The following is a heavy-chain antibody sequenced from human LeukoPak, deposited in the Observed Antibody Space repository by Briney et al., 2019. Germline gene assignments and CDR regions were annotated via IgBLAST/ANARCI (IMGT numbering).Heavy chain of an antibody. CDR2: IKQDGSEK. J-gene: IGHJ4*02. CDR1: GFTFSSSW. V-gene: IGHV3-7*01. D-gene: IGHD3-10*01. Sequence: PGGSLRLSCAASGFTFSSSWMTWVRQAPGKGLEWVANIKQDGSEKNYVDSVKGRFTISRDNAKNSLYLQMNSLRAEDTAVYYCARLTGDFDYWGQGTLVTVSS. CDR3: ARLTGDFDY.